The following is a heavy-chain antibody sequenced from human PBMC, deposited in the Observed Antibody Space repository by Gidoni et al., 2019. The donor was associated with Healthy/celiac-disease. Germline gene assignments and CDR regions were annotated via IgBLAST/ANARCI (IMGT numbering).Heavy chain of an antibody. CDR1: GFTVSSNY. Sequence: EVQLVETGGGLIQPGGSLRLSCASSGFTVSSNYMSWVRQAPGKGLEWVSVIYSGGSTYYADSVKGRFTISRDNSKNTLYLQMNSLRAEDTAVYYCARGGYYYDSSGYPLISDYWGQGTLVTVSS. J-gene: IGHJ4*02. CDR3: ARGGYYYDSSGYPLISDY. V-gene: IGHV3-53*02. CDR2: IYSGGST. D-gene: IGHD3-22*01.